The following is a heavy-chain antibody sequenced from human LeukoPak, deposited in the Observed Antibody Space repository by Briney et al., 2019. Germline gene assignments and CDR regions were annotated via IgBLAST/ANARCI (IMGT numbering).Heavy chain of an antibody. D-gene: IGHD4-17*01. J-gene: IGHJ6*03. CDR1: GFTVSSNY. Sequence: GGSLRLSCAASGFTVSSNYMSWVRQAPGKGLEWVSVIYSGGSTYYADSVKGRFTISRDNSKNTLYLQMNSLRAKDTAVYYCARGDYGDYPYYYYMDVWGKGTTVTISS. CDR3: ARGDYGDYPYYYYMDV. V-gene: IGHV3-53*01. CDR2: IYSGGST.